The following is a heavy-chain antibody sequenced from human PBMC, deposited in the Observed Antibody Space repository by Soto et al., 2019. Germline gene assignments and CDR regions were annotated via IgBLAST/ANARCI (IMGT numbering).Heavy chain of an antibody. J-gene: IGHJ3*02. CDR2: ISSSSSYI. D-gene: IGHD6-6*01. CDR3: ARDLIAARPSDAFDI. V-gene: IGHV3-21*01. CDR1: VFTFSSYS. Sequence: GGSLRLSCAASVFTFSSYSMNWVRQAPGKGLEWVSSISSSSSYIYYADSVKGRFTISRDNAKNSLYLQMNSLRAEDTAVYYCARDLIAARPSDAFDIWGQGTMVTVSS.